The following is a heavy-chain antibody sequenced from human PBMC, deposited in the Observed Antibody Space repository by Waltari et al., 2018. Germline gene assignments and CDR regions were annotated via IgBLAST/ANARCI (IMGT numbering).Heavy chain of an antibody. CDR3: ARLSTIAARRGLDY. CDR2: INTYNGNT. J-gene: IGHJ4*02. D-gene: IGHD6-6*01. V-gene: IGHV1-18*01. Sequence: QVQLVQSGAEVKKPGASVKVSCKASGYTFTSYGISWVRQAPGQGLEWRGWINTYNGNTNYAQNLQGRVSMATDTSTSTAYMELRSLRSDDTAVYYCARLSTIAARRGLDYWGQGTLVSVSS. CDR1: GYTFTSYG.